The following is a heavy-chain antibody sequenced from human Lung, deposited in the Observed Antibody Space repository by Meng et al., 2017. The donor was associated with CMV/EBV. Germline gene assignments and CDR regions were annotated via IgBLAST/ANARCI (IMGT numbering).Heavy chain of an antibody. D-gene: IGHD5-12*01. CDR1: GYSFTNYW. J-gene: IGHJ4*02. Sequence: XVSXKGSGYSFTNYWIGWVRQRPGKGLEWMGIIYPGDSDTRYSPSFQGQVTISADKSINTAYLQWSSLKASDTAMYYCARQGGYAEGGSDYWGQGTLVNIAS. V-gene: IGHV5-51*01. CDR3: ARQGGYAEGGSDY. CDR2: IYPGDSDT.